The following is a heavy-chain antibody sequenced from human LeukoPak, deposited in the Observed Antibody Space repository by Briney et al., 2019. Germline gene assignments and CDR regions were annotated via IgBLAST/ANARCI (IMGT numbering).Heavy chain of an antibody. Sequence: GGSLRLSCAASGFTFSSYAMHWVRQAPGKGLEWVAVISYDGSNKYYADSVKGRFTISRDNSKNTLYLQMNSLRAEDTAVYYCTTDLSGSSWYESDKTTLPTLDYWGQGTLVTVSS. D-gene: IGHD6-13*01. J-gene: IGHJ4*02. V-gene: IGHV3-30*04. CDR3: TTDLSGSSWYESDKTTLPTLDY. CDR1: GFTFSSYA. CDR2: ISYDGSNK.